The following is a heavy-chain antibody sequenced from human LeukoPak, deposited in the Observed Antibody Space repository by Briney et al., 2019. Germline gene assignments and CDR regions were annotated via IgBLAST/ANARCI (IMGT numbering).Heavy chain of an antibody. V-gene: IGHV5-51*01. D-gene: IGHD3-10*01. CDR1: GSIFTSYW. J-gene: IGHJ4*02. CDR2: IYPGDSDT. Sequence: PGESLEISCKCSGSIFTSYWIGGVRQLPGKGVEWMGIIYPGDSDTRYSPSLQGQVTISADKSISTAYLQWSSLKASDTAMYYCARLTMVRGVIRSFDYWGQGTLVTVSS. CDR3: ARLTMVRGVIRSFDY.